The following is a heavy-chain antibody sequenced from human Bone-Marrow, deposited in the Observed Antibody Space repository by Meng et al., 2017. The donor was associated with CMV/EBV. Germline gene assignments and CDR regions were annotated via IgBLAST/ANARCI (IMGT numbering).Heavy chain of an antibody. CDR3: ARDGEAWYSSSWGNNWFDP. Sequence: GESLKISCAASGFTFSSYEMNWVRQAPGKGLEWVSYISSSGSTIYYADSVKGRFTISRDNAKNSLYLQMNSLRAEDTAVYYFARDGEAWYSSSWGNNWFDPWGQGTLVTVSS. CDR2: ISSSGSTI. J-gene: IGHJ5*02. D-gene: IGHD6-13*01. V-gene: IGHV3-48*03. CDR1: GFTFSSYE.